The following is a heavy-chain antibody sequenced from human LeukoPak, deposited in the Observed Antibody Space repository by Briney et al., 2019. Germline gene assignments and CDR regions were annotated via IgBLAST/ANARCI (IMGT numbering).Heavy chain of an antibody. CDR3: ASAGGAAAAHRGGAFDI. J-gene: IGHJ3*02. V-gene: IGHV6-1*01. CDR2: TYYRSKWYN. D-gene: IGHD6-13*01. Sequence: SQTLSLTCAISGDSVSSNSAAWNWIRQSPSRGLEWLGRTYYRSKWYNDYAVSVKSRITINPDTSKNQFSLQLNSVTPEDTAVYYCASAGGAAAAHRGGAFDIWGQGTMVTVSS. CDR1: GDSVSSNSAA.